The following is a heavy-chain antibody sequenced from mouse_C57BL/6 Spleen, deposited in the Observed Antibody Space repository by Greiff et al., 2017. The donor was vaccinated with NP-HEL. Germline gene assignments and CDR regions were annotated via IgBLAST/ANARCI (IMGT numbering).Heavy chain of an antibody. V-gene: IGHV5-17*01. D-gene: IGHD1-1*01. CDR1: GFTFSDYG. CDR2: ISSGSSTI. CDR3: ARGDYNYYGSSYYFDY. J-gene: IGHJ2*01. Sequence: EVQLVESGGGLVKPGGSLKLSCAASGFTFSDYGMHWVRQAPEKGLEWVAYISSGSSTIYYADTVKGRFTISRDNAKNTLFLQMTSLRSEDTAMYYCARGDYNYYGSSYYFDYWGQGTTLTVSS.